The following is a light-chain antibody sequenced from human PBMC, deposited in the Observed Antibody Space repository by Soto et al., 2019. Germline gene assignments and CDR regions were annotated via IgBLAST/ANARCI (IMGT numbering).Light chain of an antibody. Sequence: DIQMTQSPSTLSASVGDSVTITCRASQNVNNWVAWYQQKPGKAPRFLIYDASSLESGVPSRFSGSGSWTDFTLTISSLQPDDFATYYCQRYNSYSRTFGQGTKVEIK. V-gene: IGKV1-5*01. CDR1: QNVNNW. CDR2: DAS. CDR3: QRYNSYSRT. J-gene: IGKJ1*01.